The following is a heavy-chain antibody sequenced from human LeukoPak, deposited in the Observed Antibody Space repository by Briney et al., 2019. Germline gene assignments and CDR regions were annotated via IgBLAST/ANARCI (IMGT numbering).Heavy chain of an antibody. CDR3: ARDTTLGKTDY. V-gene: IGHV3-74*03. CDR2: INTDGRST. Sequence: GGSLRLSCAASGFTFSDYWIHWVRQAPGKGLVWVSRINTDGRSTSYAGSVKGRFTISRDNAKNTLYLQMNSLRVEDTAVYYCARDTTLGKTDYWGQGALVTVST. CDR1: GFTFSDYW. D-gene: IGHD1-1*01. J-gene: IGHJ4*02.